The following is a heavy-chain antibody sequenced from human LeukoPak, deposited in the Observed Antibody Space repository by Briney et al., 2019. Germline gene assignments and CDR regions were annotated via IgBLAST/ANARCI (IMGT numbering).Heavy chain of an antibody. CDR3: ARESPEYSSSPYYFDY. D-gene: IGHD6-6*01. Sequence: ASVKVSYKASGYTFTGYYMHWVRQAPGQGLEWMGWINPNSGGTNYAQKFQGRVTMTRDTSISTAYMELSRLRSDDTAVYYCARESPEYSSSPYYFDYWGQGTLVTVSS. CDR2: INPNSGGT. CDR1: GYTFTGYY. V-gene: IGHV1-2*02. J-gene: IGHJ4*02.